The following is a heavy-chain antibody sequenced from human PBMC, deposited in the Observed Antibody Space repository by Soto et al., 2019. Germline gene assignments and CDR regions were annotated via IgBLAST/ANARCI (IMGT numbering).Heavy chain of an antibody. CDR2: ISSSSSYI. J-gene: IGHJ6*03. D-gene: IGHD2-21*02. V-gene: IGHV3-21*01. Sequence: PGGSLRLSCAASGFTFSSYSMNWVRQAPGKGLEWVSSISSSSSYIYYADSVKGRFTISRDNAKNSLYLQMNSLRAEDTAVYYCARDLTQGPNYYYYYYMDVWGKGTTVTVS. CDR3: ARDLTQGPNYYYYYYMDV. CDR1: GFTFSSYS.